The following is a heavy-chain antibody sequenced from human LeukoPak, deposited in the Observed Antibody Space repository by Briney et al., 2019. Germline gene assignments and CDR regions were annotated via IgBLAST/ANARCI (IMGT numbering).Heavy chain of an antibody. J-gene: IGHJ4*03. CDR3: ARGATISETGYFDF. V-gene: IGHV4-34*01. CDR1: GGSFSRFY. D-gene: IGHD5-24*01. CDR2: IDHRGDT. Sequence: PSETLSLTCAVYGGSFSRFYWSWLRQSPGKGLEWIAEIDHRGDTNYNPSVKSRVTVSVDTSKNQFSLKVRSLSAADTAVYYCARGATISETGYFDFWGQGTLVTVSS.